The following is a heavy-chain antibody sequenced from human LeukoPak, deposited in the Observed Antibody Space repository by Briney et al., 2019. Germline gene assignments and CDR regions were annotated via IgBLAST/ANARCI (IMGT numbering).Heavy chain of an antibody. J-gene: IGHJ4*02. D-gene: IGHD3-10*01. V-gene: IGHV3-53*01. CDR1: GFTVSNNY. CDR3: ARGPPYFGSGNYYHIVDY. CDR2: IYSGGST. Sequence: GGSLRLSCAASGFTVSNNYMSWVRQAPGKGLEWVSVIYSGGSTNYADSVKGRFTISIDNSKNTLYLQMNSLRAEDTAVYYCARGPPYFGSGNYYHIVDYWGQGTLVTVSS.